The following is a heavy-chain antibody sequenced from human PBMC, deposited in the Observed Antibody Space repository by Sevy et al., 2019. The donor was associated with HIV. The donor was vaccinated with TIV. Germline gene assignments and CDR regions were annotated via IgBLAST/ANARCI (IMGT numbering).Heavy chain of an antibody. V-gene: IGHV5-51*01. D-gene: IGHD3-22*01. Sequence: GESQKISCKGSGYSFTSYWIGWVRQMPGKGLEWMGIIYPGDSDTRYSPSFQGQVTISADKSISTAYLQWSSLKASDTAMYYCARIRYYYDSSGLPVNFDYWGQGTLVTVSS. CDR1: GYSFTSYW. CDR3: ARIRYYYDSSGLPVNFDY. J-gene: IGHJ4*02. CDR2: IYPGDSDT.